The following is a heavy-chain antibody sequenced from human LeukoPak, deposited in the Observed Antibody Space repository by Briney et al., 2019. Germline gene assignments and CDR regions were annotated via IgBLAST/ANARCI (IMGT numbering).Heavy chain of an antibody. CDR1: GYSFTSYW. CDR2: IYPGDSDT. CDR3: ARHHFPYSSSWYPFDY. Sequence: GESLKISCQGSGYSFTSYWIGWVRQMPGKGLEWMGIIYPGDSDTRYSPSFQGQVTISADKSISTAYLQWSSLKASDTAMYYCARHHFPYSSSWYPFDYWGQGTLVTVSS. D-gene: IGHD6-13*01. J-gene: IGHJ4*02. V-gene: IGHV5-51*01.